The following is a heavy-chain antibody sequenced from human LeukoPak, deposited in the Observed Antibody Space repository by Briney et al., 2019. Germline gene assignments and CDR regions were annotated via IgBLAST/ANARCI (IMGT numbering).Heavy chain of an antibody. CDR2: IYSGGST. Sequence: GGSLRLSCAASGFTVSSNYMSWVRQAPGKGLEWVSVIYSGGSTYYADSVKGRFTISRDNSKNTLYLQMSSLRAEDTAVYYCARAMHDSRGYYFGYFDYWGQGALVTVSS. D-gene: IGHD3-22*01. CDR3: ARAMHDSRGYYFGYFDY. V-gene: IGHV3-66*01. J-gene: IGHJ4*02. CDR1: GFTVSSNY.